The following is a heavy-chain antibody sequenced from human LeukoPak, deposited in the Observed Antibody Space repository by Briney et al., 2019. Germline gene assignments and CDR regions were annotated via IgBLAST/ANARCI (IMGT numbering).Heavy chain of an antibody. CDR1: GGSISSGGYS. CDR3: ARATRAYYYDSSGYYALGAFDI. D-gene: IGHD3-22*01. J-gene: IGHJ3*02. V-gene: IGHV4-30-2*01. Sequence: SETLSLTCAVSGGSISSGGYSWSWIRQPPGKGLEWIGYIYHSGSTYYNPFLKSRVTISVDRSKNQFSLKLSSVTAADTAVYYCARATRAYYYDSSGYYALGAFDIWGQGTMVTVSS. CDR2: IYHSGST.